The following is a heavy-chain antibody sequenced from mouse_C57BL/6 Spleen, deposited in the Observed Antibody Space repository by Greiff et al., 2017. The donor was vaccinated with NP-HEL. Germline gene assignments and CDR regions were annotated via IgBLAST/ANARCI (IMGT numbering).Heavy chain of an antibody. J-gene: IGHJ3*01. Sequence: LQESGAELVRPGASVTLSCKASGYTFTDYEMHWVKQTPVHGLEWIGAIDPETGGTAYNQKFKGKAILTADKSSSTAYMELRSLTSEDSAVYYCTRDYYGSSRLAYWGQGTLVTVSA. CDR1: GYTFTDYE. D-gene: IGHD1-1*01. CDR3: TRDYYGSSRLAY. CDR2: IDPETGGT. V-gene: IGHV1-15*01.